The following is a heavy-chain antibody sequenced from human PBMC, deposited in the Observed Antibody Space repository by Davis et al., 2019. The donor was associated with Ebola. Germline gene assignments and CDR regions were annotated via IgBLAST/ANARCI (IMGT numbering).Heavy chain of an antibody. Sequence: SETLSLTCTVSGGSIISSSSYWSWIRQPPGKGLEWIGEINHSGSTNYNPSLKSRVTISVDTSKNQFSLEVRSVTAADTAFYYCVRGSDAYKTGYWGQGTLVTVSS. CDR3: VRGSDAYKTGY. CDR1: GGSIISSSSY. CDR2: INHSGST. J-gene: IGHJ4*02. D-gene: IGHD5-24*01. V-gene: IGHV4-39*07.